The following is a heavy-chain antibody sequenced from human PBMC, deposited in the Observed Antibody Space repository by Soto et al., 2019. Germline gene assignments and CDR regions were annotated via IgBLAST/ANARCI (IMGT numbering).Heavy chain of an antibody. D-gene: IGHD6-19*01. CDR3: ARSIAVAGLDY. Sequence: QVQLVESGGGVVQPGRSLGLSCAASGFTLSSYSMHWVRQAPGKGLEWVGVMSYDGNKKYYRDSVKGRFIISRDTSKNTVNLQMDGLRPEDTAVYYCARSIAVAGLDYWGQGTRVTVSS. J-gene: IGHJ4*02. CDR2: MSYDGNKK. CDR1: GFTLSSYS. V-gene: IGHV3-30-3*01.